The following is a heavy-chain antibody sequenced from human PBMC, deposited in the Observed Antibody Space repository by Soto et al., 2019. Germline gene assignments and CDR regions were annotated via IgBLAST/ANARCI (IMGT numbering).Heavy chain of an antibody. Sequence: GGSLRLSCAASGFTVSSNYMSWVRQAPGKGLEWVSVIYSGGSTYYADSVKGRFTISRDNSKNTLYLQLNSLRAEDTAVYYCAGARFSGSDFWSGYYFDYWGQGNLVTVSS. CDR3: AGARFSGSDFWSGYYFDY. V-gene: IGHV3-66*01. J-gene: IGHJ4*02. CDR1: GFTVSSNY. D-gene: IGHD3-3*01. CDR2: IYSGGST.